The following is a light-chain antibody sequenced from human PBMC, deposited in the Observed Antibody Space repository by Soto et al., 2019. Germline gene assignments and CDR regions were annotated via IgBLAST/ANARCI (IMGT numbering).Light chain of an antibody. V-gene: IGKV3-15*01. CDR2: GAS. Sequence: EIVTTHSPATLSVSPRERATLSCTASQSVSSNLAWYQQKPGQAPRLLIYGASTRATGIPARFSGSGSGTEFTLTISSLQSEDFAVYYCQQYNNWPWTFGQGNKV. J-gene: IGKJ1*01. CDR3: QQYNNWPWT. CDR1: QSVSSN.